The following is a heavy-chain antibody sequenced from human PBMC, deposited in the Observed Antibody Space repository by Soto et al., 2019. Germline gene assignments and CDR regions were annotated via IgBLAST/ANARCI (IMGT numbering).Heavy chain of an antibody. CDR2: ISVSGGST. CDR3: AKLWGYYFES. D-gene: IGHD2-21*01. J-gene: IGHJ4*02. CDR1: GFTFSSYA. V-gene: IGHV3-23*01. Sequence: PGGSLRLSCAASGFTFSSYAMSWVRQAPGKGLEWVSAISVSGGSTYYADSVKGRFAISRDNSKNTLYLQMNSLRPEDTAVYYCAKLWGYYFESWGPGTLVTVSS.